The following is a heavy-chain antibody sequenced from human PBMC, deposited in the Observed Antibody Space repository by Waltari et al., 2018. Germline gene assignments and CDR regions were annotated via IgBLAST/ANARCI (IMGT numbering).Heavy chain of an antibody. Sequence: EVQLVESGGGLVKPGGSLRLSCAASGFTFSSYSMNWVRQAPGQGLEWVSSISSSSSYIYYADSVKGRFTISRDNAKNSLYLQMNSLRAEDTAVYYCARDHYDFWSGHYYYYYGMDVWGQGTTVTVSS. CDR3: ARDHYDFWSGHYYYYYGMDV. CDR1: GFTFSSYS. CDR2: ISSSSSYI. D-gene: IGHD3-3*01. V-gene: IGHV3-21*01. J-gene: IGHJ6*02.